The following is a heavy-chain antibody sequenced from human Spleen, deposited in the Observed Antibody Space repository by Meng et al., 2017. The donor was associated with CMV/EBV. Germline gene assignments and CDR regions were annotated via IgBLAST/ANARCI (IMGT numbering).Heavy chain of an antibody. V-gene: IGHV4-61*01. D-gene: IGHD2-15*01. CDR2: VYYSGIT. CDR1: GASVSSVTHF. Sequence: VSGASVSSVTHFWGWIRQPPGRGLEVLGYVYYSGITKYNPSLKRPVTISLDTSKNQISLTLNSVTTADTAVYYCARVRSRLLRHFEYWGQGTLVTVSS. CDR3: ARVRSRLLRHFEY. J-gene: IGHJ4*02.